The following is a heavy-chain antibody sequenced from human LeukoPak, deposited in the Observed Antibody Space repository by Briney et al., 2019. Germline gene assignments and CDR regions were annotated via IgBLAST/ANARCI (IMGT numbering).Heavy chain of an antibody. CDR3: AKDLHYYDSSGYETDY. Sequence: PGGSLRLSCAASGFTFSSYGMHWVRQAPGKGLEWVAVIWYDGSNKYYADSVKGRFTISRDNSKNTLYLQMNSLRAEDTAVYYCAKDLHYYDSSGYETDYWGQGTLVTVSS. CDR1: GFTFSSYG. CDR2: IWYDGSNK. J-gene: IGHJ4*02. V-gene: IGHV3-33*06. D-gene: IGHD3-22*01.